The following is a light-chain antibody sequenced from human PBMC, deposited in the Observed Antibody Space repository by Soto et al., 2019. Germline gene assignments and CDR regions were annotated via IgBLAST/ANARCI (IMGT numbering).Light chain of an antibody. CDR3: QQYDSSSWT. CDR2: GAS. V-gene: IGKV3-20*01. Sequence: EIVLTQSPGTLSLSTGERATLSCRASQSVRSRYLVWYQQKPGQAPRLLIYGASSRATGIPVRFSGSGSGTDFTLTISRLEPEDVAVYYCQQYDSSSWTFGQGTKVEIK. J-gene: IGKJ1*01. CDR1: QSVRSRY.